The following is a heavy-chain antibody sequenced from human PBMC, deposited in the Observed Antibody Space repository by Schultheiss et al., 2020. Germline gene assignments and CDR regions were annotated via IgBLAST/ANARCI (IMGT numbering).Heavy chain of an antibody. CDR1: GGSISSGGYY. D-gene: IGHD3/OR15-3a*01. Sequence: TLSLTCTVSGGSISSGGYYWSWIRQHPGKCLEWIGYIYDSGSTYYNPSLKSRVTISVDTSKNQFSLKLSSVTAADTAVYYCASMGTGSNTLNWFDPWGQGTLVTVSS. CDR3: ASMGTGSNTLNWFDP. J-gene: IGHJ5*02. V-gene: IGHV4-31*03. CDR2: IYDSGST.